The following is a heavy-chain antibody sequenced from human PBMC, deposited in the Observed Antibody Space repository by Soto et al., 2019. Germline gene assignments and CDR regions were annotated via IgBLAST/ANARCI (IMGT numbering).Heavy chain of an antibody. V-gene: IGHV1-69*13. D-gene: IGHD2-15*01. J-gene: IGHJ5*02. CDR2: IIPIFGTA. Sequence: SVKVSCKASGGTFSIYAISGVLQSRLQWLEWMGGIIPIFGTANYAQKFQGRVTITADESTSTAYMELSSLRSEDTAVYYCARALDCSGGSCLRGWFDPWGQGTLVTVSS. CDR1: GGTFSIYA. CDR3: ARALDCSGGSCLRGWFDP.